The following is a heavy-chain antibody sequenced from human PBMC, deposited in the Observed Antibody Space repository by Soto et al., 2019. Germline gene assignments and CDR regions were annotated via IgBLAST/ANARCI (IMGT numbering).Heavy chain of an antibody. Sequence: SETLSLTCTVSGGSISSGDYYWSWIRQPPGKGLEWIGYIYYSGSTYYNPSLKSRVTISVDTSKNQFSLKLSSVTAADTAVYYCARDEAAAGAFDYWGQGTLVTVSS. CDR2: IYYSGST. CDR1: GGSISSGDYY. D-gene: IGHD6-13*01. V-gene: IGHV4-30-4*01. J-gene: IGHJ4*02. CDR3: ARDEAAAGAFDY.